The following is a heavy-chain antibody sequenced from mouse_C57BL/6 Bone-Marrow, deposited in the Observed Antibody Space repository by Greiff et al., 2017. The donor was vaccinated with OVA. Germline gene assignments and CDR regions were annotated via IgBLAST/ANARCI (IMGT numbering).Heavy chain of an antibody. J-gene: IGHJ2*01. CDR3: ARHDDYDVGGY. CDR2: ISSGGSYT. V-gene: IGHV5-6*01. CDR1: GFTFSSYG. D-gene: IGHD2-4*01. Sequence: EVHLVESGGDLVKPGGSLKLSCAASGFTFSSYGMSWVRQTPDKRLEWVATISSGGSYTYYPDSVKGRFTISRDNAKNTLYLQMSSLKSEDTAMYYCARHDDYDVGGYWGQGTTLTVSS.